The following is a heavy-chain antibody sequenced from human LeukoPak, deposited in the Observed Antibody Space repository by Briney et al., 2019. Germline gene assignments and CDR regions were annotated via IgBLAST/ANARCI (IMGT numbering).Heavy chain of an antibody. CDR2: MDPNSGNT. CDR3: ARGTVLRFLEWSFDY. CDR1: GYTFTSYD. Sequence: GASVKVSCKASGYTFTSYDINWVRQATGQGLEWMGWMDPNSGNTGYAQKFQGRVTITRNTSISTAYMELSSLRSEDTAVYYCARGTVLRFLEWSFDYWGQGTLVTVSS. D-gene: IGHD3-3*01. J-gene: IGHJ4*02. V-gene: IGHV1-8*03.